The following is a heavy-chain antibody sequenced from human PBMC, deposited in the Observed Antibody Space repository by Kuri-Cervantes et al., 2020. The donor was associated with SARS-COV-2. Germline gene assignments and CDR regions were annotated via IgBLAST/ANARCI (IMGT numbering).Heavy chain of an antibody. CDR1: GFTFSSYS. D-gene: IGHD1-20*01. CDR3: AKDHIPYNWNDVAAFDI. V-gene: IGHV3-48*01. J-gene: IGHJ3*02. Sequence: GESLKISCAASGFTFSSYSMNWVRQAPGKGLEWVSYISSSSSTIYYADSVKGRFTISRDNAKNSLYLQMHSLRAEDTAVYYCAKDHIPYNWNDVAAFDIWGQGTMVTVSS. CDR2: ISSSSSTI.